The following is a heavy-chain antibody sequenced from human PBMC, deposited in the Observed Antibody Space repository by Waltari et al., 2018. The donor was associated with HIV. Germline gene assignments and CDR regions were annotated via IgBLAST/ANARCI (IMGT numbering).Heavy chain of an antibody. CDR2: IYHSGST. J-gene: IGHJ4*02. D-gene: IGHD2-15*01. CDR1: GYSISSGYY. CDR3: ASYCSGGSCYSDYFDY. Sequence: QVQLQESGPGLVKPSETLSLTCAVSGYSISSGYYWGWIRQPPGKGLEWIGSIYHSGSTYYNPSLKSRVTISVDTSKNQFSLKLSSVTAADTAVYYCASYCSGGSCYSDYFDYWGQGTLVTVSS. V-gene: IGHV4-38-2*01.